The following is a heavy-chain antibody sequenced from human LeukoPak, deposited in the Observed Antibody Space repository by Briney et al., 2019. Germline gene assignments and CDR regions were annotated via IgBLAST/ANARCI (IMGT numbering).Heavy chain of an antibody. CDR1: GYSFTNYW. J-gene: IGHJ3*02. Sequence: GESLKISCTGSGYSFTNYWIGWVRQMPGKGLEWMGIIYPGDSDTRYSPSFQGQVTISADKSISTAYLQWSSLKASDTAMYYCARSPPIYGSGSYAFDIWGQGTMVTVSS. D-gene: IGHD3-10*01. CDR2: IYPGDSDT. V-gene: IGHV5-51*01. CDR3: ARSPPIYGSGSYAFDI.